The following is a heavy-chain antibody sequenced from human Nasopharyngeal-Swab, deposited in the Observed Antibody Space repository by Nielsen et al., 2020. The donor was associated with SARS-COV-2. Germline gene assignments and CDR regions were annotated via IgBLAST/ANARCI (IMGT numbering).Heavy chain of an antibody. J-gene: IGHJ4*02. CDR3: ARSLNHYYFDY. CDR1: GFTFSSYA. Sequence: GESLKISCAASGFTFSSYAMHWVRQAPGKGLEWVAVIPYDGSNKYYADSVKGRFTISRDNSKNTLYLQMNSLRAEDTAVYYCARSLNHYYFDYWGQGTLVTVSS. V-gene: IGHV3-30*04. CDR2: IPYDGSNK. D-gene: IGHD1-14*01.